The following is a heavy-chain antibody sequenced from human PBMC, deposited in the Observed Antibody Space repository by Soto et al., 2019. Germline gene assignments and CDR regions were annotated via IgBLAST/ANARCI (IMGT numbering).Heavy chain of an antibody. CDR2: ISAYNGNT. CDR1: GYTFTSYG. D-gene: IGHD2-8*01. V-gene: IGHV1-18*01. J-gene: IGHJ6*02. CDR3: ARPLRRVFYYYGMDV. Sequence: EASVKVSCKASGYTFTSYGISWVRQAPGQGLEWMGWISAYNGNTNYAQKLQGRVTMTTDTSTSTAYMELRSLRSDDTAVYYCARPLRRVFYYYGMDVWGQGTTVTSP.